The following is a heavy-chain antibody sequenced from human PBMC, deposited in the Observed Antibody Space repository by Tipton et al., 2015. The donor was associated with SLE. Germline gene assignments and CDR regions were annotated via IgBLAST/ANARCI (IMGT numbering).Heavy chain of an antibody. CDR2: INPTGGDT. CDR3: ASGTRVTTADVTRAYFYYGMEV. J-gene: IGHJ6*02. V-gene: IGHV1-46*01. CDR1: GYTFTRYY. D-gene: IGHD4-17*01. Sequence: QSGPEVKKSGASVRISCKAFGYTFTRYYIHWVRQAPGQGLEWMGIINPTGGDTAYAQKFQGRITMTRDTSTNTVYTELSSLRSEDTAVYYCASGTRVTTADVTRAYFYYGMEVWGPGTTVTVSS.